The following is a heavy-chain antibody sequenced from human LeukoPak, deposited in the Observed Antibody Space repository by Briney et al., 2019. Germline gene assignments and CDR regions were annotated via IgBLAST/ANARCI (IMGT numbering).Heavy chain of an antibody. Sequence: PSETLSLTCTVSGGSISSGGYYWSWIRQPPGKGLEWIGYIYYSGSTYYNPSLKSRVTISVDTSKNQFSLKLRSVTAADTAIYYCARSTYYYDSSGYHAFDIWGQGTMVTVSS. CDR3: ARSTYYYDSSGYHAFDI. V-gene: IGHV4-30-4*01. D-gene: IGHD3-22*01. CDR2: IYYSGST. J-gene: IGHJ3*02. CDR1: GGSISSGGYY.